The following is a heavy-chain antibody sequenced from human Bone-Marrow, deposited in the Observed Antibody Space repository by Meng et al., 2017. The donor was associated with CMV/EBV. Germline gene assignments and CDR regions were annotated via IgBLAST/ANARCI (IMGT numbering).Heavy chain of an antibody. Sequence: GESLKISCAASGFTFSSYWMSWVRQAPGKGLEWVSYISSSGSTIYYADSVKGRFTISRDNAKNSLYLQMNSLRAEDTAVYYCARVVAAAARPQNWLDPWGQGTLVTVSS. CDR1: GFTFSSYW. D-gene: IGHD6-13*01. CDR2: ISSSGSTI. J-gene: IGHJ5*02. V-gene: IGHV3-48*04. CDR3: ARVVAAAARPQNWLDP.